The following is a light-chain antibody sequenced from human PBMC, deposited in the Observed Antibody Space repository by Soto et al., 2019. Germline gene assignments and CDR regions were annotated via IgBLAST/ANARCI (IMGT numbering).Light chain of an antibody. CDR2: DVS. J-gene: IGLJ1*01. CDR3: GSYTTSSHYG. CDR1: SSDIDAYNY. Sequence: QSLLTQPASVSGSPGQSITISCTGTSSDIDAYNYVSWYQQHPGKAPKLMIYDVSNRPSGISNRFSGSKSGNTASLTISGLQAEDEADYYCGSYTTSSHYGVGNRTKVTVL. V-gene: IGLV2-14*01.